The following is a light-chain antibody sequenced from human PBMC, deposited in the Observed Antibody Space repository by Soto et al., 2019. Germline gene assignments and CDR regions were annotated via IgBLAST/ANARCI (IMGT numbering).Light chain of an antibody. V-gene: IGLV2-11*01. CDR3: SSYTAGRTFV. J-gene: IGLJ2*01. CDR1: SSDVGGYEY. Sequence: QSALTQPRSVSGSPGQSVTISCSGTSSDVGGYEYVSWYQQHPGKAPRLLIYHVGQRPSGVPDRFSGSKSGTTASLTISGLQANDEAEYFCSSYTAGRTFVFAGGPKLTVL. CDR2: HVG.